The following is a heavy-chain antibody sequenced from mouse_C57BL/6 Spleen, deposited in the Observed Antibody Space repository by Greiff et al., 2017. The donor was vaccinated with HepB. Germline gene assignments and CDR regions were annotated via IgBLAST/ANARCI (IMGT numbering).Heavy chain of an antibody. Sequence: EVKLVESGGGLVQPKGSLKLSCAASGFSFNTYAMNWVRQAPGKGLEWVARIRSKSNNYATYYADSVKDRFTISRDDSESMLYLQMNNLKTEDTAMYYCVRHVHYGSSYWYFDVWGTGTTVTVSS. J-gene: IGHJ1*03. V-gene: IGHV10-1*01. CDR1: GFSFNTYA. CDR3: VRHVHYGSSYWYFDV. CDR2: IRSKSNNYAT. D-gene: IGHD1-1*01.